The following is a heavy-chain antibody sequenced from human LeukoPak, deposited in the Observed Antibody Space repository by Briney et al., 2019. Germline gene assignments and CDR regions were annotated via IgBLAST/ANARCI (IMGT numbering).Heavy chain of an antibody. CDR2: IKSDGSST. CDR1: GFTFSSYW. D-gene: IGHD2-15*01. J-gene: IGHJ4*02. CDR3: ARHRTKWDIVVVVAAN. Sequence: GGSLRLSCAASGFTFSSYWMHWVRQAPGKGLVWVSRIKSDGSSTSYADSVKGRCTISRDNAKNTLYLQMNSLRAEDTAVYDCARHRTKWDIVVVVAANWGQGTLVTVSS. V-gene: IGHV3-74*01.